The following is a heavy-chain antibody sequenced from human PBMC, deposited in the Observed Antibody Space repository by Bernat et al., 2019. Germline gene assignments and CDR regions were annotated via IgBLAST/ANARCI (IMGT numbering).Heavy chain of an antibody. CDR1: GFTFSSYA. D-gene: IGHD3-22*01. J-gene: IGHJ4*02. CDR3: ARQRNYYDSSGHFDY. CDR2: ISYDGSNK. Sequence: QVQLVESGGGVVQPGRSLRLSCAASGFTFSSYAMHWVRQAPGKGLEWVDVISYDGSNKYYADSVKGRFTISRDNSKNTLYLQMNSLRAEDTAVYYCARQRNYYDSSGHFDYWGQGTLVTVSS. V-gene: IGHV3-30-3*01.